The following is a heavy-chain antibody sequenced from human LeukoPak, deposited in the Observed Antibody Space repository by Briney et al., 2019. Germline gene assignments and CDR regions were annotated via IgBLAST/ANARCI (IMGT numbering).Heavy chain of an antibody. CDR3: ASLRCSSTSCYAPYYFDY. CDR2: INHSGST. J-gene: IGHJ4*02. D-gene: IGHD2-2*01. Sequence: SETLSLTCAVYGGSFSGYYWSGIRQPPGKGLEWIGEINHSGSTNYNPSLKSRVTISVDTSKNQFSLKLSSVTAADTAVYYCASLRCSSTSCYAPYYFDYWGQGTLVTVSS. CDR1: GGSFSGYY. V-gene: IGHV4-34*01.